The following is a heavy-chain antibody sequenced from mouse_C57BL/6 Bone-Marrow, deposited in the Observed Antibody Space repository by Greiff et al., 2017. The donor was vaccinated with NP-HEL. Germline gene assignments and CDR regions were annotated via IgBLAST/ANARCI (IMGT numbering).Heavy chain of an antibody. Sequence: VQLQQSGPGLVAPSQSLSITCTVSGFSLTSYAISWVRQPPGKGLEWLGVIWTGGGTNYNSALKSRLSISKDNSKSQVFLKMNSLQTDDTARYYCARLYYYGSSYDYYAMDYWGQGTSVTVSS. D-gene: IGHD1-1*01. CDR3: ARLYYYGSSYDYYAMDY. V-gene: IGHV2-9-1*01. CDR2: IWTGGGT. CDR1: GFSLTSYA. J-gene: IGHJ4*01.